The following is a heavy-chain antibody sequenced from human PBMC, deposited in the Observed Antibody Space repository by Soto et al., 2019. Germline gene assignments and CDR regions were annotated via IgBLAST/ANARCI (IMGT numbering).Heavy chain of an antibody. J-gene: IGHJ3*02. CDR2: ISRTGSTI. V-gene: IGHV3-48*02. CDR3: AAEGMATLAFDI. D-gene: IGHD1-1*01. CDR1: ALSFSDYN. Sequence: PGGSLRLSCGSALSFSDYNMNWVLQAPGKGLEWVSYISRTGSTIYYADSVKGRFTISRDNAKNSLFLQMNSLRDEDTAVYYCAAEGMATLAFDIWGQGTVVTVSS.